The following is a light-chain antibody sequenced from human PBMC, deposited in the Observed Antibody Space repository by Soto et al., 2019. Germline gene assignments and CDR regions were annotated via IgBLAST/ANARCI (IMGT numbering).Light chain of an antibody. Sequence: QSALTQPASVSGSPGQSITISCTGTSSDVGSYNLVSWYQQHPGKAPKLMIYEGSKRPSGVSNRFSGSKYGNTASLTISGLQAEDEADYYCCSYAGSSTPVVFGGGTKVTVL. CDR3: CSYAGSSTPVV. CDR2: EGS. V-gene: IGLV2-23*01. J-gene: IGLJ2*01. CDR1: SSDVGSYNL.